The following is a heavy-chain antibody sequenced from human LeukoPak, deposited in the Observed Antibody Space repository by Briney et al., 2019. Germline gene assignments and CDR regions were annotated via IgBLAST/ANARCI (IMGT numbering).Heavy chain of an antibody. V-gene: IGHV3-23*01. CDR3: ARESTEERPGC. J-gene: IGHJ4*02. CDR2: ISGSGDNT. CDR1: GFTFSNFA. Sequence: GGSLRLSCAASGFTFSNFAMNWVRQAPGKGLEWVSGISGSGDNTYYADSVKGRFTISRDNSKNTLYLRMNSLGAADTAVYFCARESTEERPGCWGQGTLVTVSS. D-gene: IGHD1-1*01.